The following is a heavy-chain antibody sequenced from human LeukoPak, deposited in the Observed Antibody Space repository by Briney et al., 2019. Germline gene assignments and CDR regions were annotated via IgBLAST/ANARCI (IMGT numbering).Heavy chain of an antibody. CDR3: ASSAPHYYYYYMDV. CDR1: GGSFSGYY. CDR2: INHSGST. V-gene: IGHV4-34*01. J-gene: IGHJ6*03. Sequence: SETLSLTCAVYGGSFSGYYWSWIRQPPGKGLEWIGEINHSGSTNYNPSLKSRVTISVDTSKNQFSLKLSSVTAADTAVYYCASSAPHYYYYYMDVWGKGTTVTVSS.